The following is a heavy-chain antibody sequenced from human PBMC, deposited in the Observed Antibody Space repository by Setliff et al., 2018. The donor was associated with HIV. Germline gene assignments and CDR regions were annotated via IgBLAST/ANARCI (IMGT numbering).Heavy chain of an antibody. D-gene: IGHD2-2*01. Sequence: ASVKVSCKASGFTFTGYYLHWVRQAPGQGLEWMGWINPHSGETVYAQQFQGRVTMTEDTSIDTAYMELTSLRSEDTAMYYCAPVSSGWFDPWGQGTLVTVSS. CDR1: GFTFTGYY. CDR2: INPHSGET. CDR3: APVSSGWFDP. V-gene: IGHV1-2*02. J-gene: IGHJ5*02.